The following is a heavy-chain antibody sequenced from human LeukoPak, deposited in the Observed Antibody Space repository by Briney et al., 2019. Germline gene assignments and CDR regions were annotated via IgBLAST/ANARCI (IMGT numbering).Heavy chain of an antibody. CDR2: INPNSGGT. Sequence: ASVKVSCKASGYTFTGYYMHWVRQAPGQGLEWMGWINPNSGGTNYAQKFQGRVTMTRDTSISTAYMELSRLRSDDTAVYYCARGRGHRGYSYGPGGYYYYGMDVWGQGTTVTVSS. J-gene: IGHJ6*02. CDR1: GYTFTGYY. CDR3: ARGRGHRGYSYGPGGYYYYGMDV. D-gene: IGHD5-18*01. V-gene: IGHV1-2*02.